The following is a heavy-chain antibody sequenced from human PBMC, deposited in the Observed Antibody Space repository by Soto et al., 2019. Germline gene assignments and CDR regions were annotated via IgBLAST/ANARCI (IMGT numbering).Heavy chain of an antibody. J-gene: IGHJ4*02. CDR3: ARGSGFLIDS. V-gene: IGHV3-7*04. D-gene: IGHD5-12*01. CDR2: IKEDGSEE. CDR1: GFSFSNHW. Sequence: EVQLVESGGGLVQPGGSLRLSCAASGFSFSNHWMNWFRQVPGKGLEWVAIIKEDGSEEHYVDSVKGRFTISRDNAKISLYLHLNSRRVEDTAVYCGARGSGFLIDSWGQGSLVTVSS.